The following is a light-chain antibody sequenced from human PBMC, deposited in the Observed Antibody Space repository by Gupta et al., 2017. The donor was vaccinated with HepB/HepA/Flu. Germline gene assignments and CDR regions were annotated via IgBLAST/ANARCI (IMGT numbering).Light chain of an antibody. CDR2: SSN. CDR1: SSNIGRNT. V-gene: IGLV1-44*01. CDR3: AAWDDSLNGYV. Sequence: QSVLTQPPSASGPPGQRVTISCSGSSSNIGRNTVNWYQQLPGTAPKLLIYSSNQRPSRVPDRFSGSKSGPSGSLAISGLQADDEADYYCAAWDDSLNGYVFGTGTKVTVL. J-gene: IGLJ1*01.